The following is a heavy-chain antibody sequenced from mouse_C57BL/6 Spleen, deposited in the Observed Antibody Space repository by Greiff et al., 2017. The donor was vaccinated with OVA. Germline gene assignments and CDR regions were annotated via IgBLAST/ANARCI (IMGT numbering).Heavy chain of an antibody. Sequence: EVKLVESGGGLVKPGGSLKLSCAASGFTFSSYTMSWVRQTPEKRLEWVATISGGGGNTYYPDSVKGRFTISRDNAKNTLYLQSSSLRSEDTALYYCARHHGLGAMDYWGQGTSVTVSS. J-gene: IGHJ4*01. CDR2: ISGGGGNT. D-gene: IGHD3-3*01. CDR3: ARHHGLGAMDY. V-gene: IGHV5-9*01. CDR1: GFTFSSYT.